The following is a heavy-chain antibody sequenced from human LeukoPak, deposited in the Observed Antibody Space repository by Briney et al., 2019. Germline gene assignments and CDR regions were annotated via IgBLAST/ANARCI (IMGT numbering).Heavy chain of an antibody. J-gene: IGHJ4*02. CDR1: GFIFTNAY. Sequence: PGGSLRLSCAASGFIFTNAYMTWVRQAPGKGLEWVAVISYDGSNKYYADSVKGRFTISRDNSKNTLYLQMNSLRAEDTAVYYCARDPDRYYFDYWGQGTLVTVSS. V-gene: IGHV3-30-3*01. CDR3: ARDPDRYYFDY. CDR2: ISYDGSNK.